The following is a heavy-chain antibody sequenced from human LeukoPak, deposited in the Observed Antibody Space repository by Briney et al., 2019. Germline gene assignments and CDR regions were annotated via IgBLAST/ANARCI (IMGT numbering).Heavy chain of an antibody. D-gene: IGHD2-15*01. CDR2: ISAYNGNT. V-gene: IGHV1-18*01. J-gene: IGHJ6*02. CDR1: GYTLTSYG. Sequence: EASVKVSCKASGYTLTSYGISWVRQAPGQGLEWMGWISAYNGNTNYAQKLQGRVTMTTDTSTSTAYMELRSLRSDDTAVYYCAVQNIVVVVAATRAYYGMDVWGQGTTVTVSS. CDR3: AVQNIVVVVAATRAYYGMDV.